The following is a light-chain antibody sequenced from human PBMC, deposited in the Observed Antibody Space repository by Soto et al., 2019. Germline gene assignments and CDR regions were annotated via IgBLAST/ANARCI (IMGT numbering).Light chain of an antibody. CDR3: QQSHSTPRT. CDR2: TAS. CDR1: QSISSY. Sequence: DIQMTQSPSSLSASVGDRVTITCRASQSISSYLNWYQQKPGKAPKLLIDTASRLQSGVPSRFSGSGSGTDFTLTIRSLQPEDFATYYCQQSHSTPRTFGQGTKLEMK. J-gene: IGKJ2*01. V-gene: IGKV1-39*01.